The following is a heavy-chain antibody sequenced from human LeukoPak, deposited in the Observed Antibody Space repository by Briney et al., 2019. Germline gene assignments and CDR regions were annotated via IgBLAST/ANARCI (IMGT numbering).Heavy chain of an antibody. J-gene: IGHJ3*02. V-gene: IGHV4-61*01. Sequence: PSETLSLTCTVSGGSVSSGSYYWSWIRQPPGKGLEWIGYIYYSGTTSYNPSLKSRVTMLVDTSKNQFSLKLSSVTAADTAVYYCARHERDASLDHALDIWGQGTMVTVSS. CDR1: GGSVSSGSYY. CDR3: ARHERDASLDHALDI. CDR2: IYYSGTT. D-gene: IGHD5-24*01.